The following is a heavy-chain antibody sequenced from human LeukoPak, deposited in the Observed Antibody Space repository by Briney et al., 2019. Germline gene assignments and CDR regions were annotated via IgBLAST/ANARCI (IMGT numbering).Heavy chain of an antibody. J-gene: IGHJ4*02. CDR2: IRYDGSNK. V-gene: IGHV3-30*02. CDR3: AKDETQYYYDSSGYLDY. D-gene: IGHD3-22*01. CDR1: GFTFSSYG. Sequence: GGSLRLSCAASGFTFSSYGMHWVRQAPGKGLEWVAFIRYDGSNKYYADSVKGRFTISRDNSKNTLYLQMNSLRAEDTAVYYCAKDETQYYYDSSGYLDYWGQGTLVTVSS.